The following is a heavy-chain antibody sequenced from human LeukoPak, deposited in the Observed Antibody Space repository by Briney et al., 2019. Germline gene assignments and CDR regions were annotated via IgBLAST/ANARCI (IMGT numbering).Heavy chain of an antibody. CDR3: AREKEGYCSRTSCYLDYYYYYMDV. CDR2: IKQDGSEK. CDR1: GFTFSRYW. J-gene: IGHJ6*03. V-gene: IGHV3-7*01. D-gene: IGHD2-2*01. Sequence: GGSLRLSCAASGFTFSRYWMTWVRQAPGKGVEWVANIKQDGSEKYYVDSVKGRFTISRDNAKNSLYLQMNSLRAEDTAVYYCAREKEGYCSRTSCYLDYYYYYMDVWGKGTTVTISS.